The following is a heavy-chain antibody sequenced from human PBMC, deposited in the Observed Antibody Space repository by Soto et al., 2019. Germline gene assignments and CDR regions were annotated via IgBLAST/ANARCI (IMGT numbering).Heavy chain of an antibody. J-gene: IGHJ4*02. CDR2: IYYNGNT. D-gene: IGHD7-27*01. CDR3: TRANWYSEY. V-gene: IGHV4-59*11. CDR1: GGSISNHY. Sequence: QVQLQESGPGLVKPSETLSLTCTVSGGSISNHYWSWIRQPPGKGLEWIGYIYYNGNTNYNPPLTSRVPMSVDTSKKQISLKLSSVTAADTAVYYCTRANWYSEYWGQGTLVTVSS.